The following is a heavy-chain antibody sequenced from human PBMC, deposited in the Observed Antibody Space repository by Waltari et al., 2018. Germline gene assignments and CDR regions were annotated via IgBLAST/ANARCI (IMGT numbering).Heavy chain of an antibody. Sequence: QVHLQQWGAGLLRPSETLSLICAVYGGSLRGYYWGWIRQPPGKGLEWIGEINHSPNTNYNPSLRSRVHMSMETSQNQFSLQLTSVTAADTGVYYCVRLEDCTGPGGNCYSGAPFAVDVWGQGTTVTVPS. D-gene: IGHD2-8*02. CDR2: INHSPNT. CDR3: VRLEDCTGPGGNCYSGAPFAVDV. J-gene: IGHJ6*02. V-gene: IGHV4-34*01. CDR1: GGSLRGYY.